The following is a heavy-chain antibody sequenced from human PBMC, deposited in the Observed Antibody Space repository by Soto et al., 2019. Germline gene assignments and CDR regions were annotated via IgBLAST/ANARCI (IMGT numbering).Heavy chain of an antibody. CDR1: GFSLSNANVG. CDR2: IFSDDEK. Sequence: QVTLKESGLVLVKPTETLTLTCTVSGFSLSNANVGVTWIRQPPGKALEWLAHIFSDDEKSSNPSLKRKVTISKDTSESQVVLTMTNMDPVDTATYYCARIYHPELGVYYFDFWGQGALVTVSS. J-gene: IGHJ4*02. CDR3: ARIYHPELGVYYFDF. D-gene: IGHD3-10*01. V-gene: IGHV2-26*01.